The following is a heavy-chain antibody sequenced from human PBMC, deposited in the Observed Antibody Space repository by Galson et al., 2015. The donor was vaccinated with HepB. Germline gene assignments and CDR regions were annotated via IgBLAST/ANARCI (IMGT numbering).Heavy chain of an antibody. CDR1: GFSVSTSGRC. Sequence: LALVHPTRILTLPCPFPGFSVSTSGRCGTWIGQPPGTPLEWLARLDWDDDKYYSTSLKTRLTISKDTSKNQVVLTMTNMDPVDTATYYCARIQEQYYYGSGSYRGAFDIWGQATMVTVSA. V-gene: IGHV2-70*11. CDR2: LDWDDDK. CDR3: ARIQEQYYYGSGSYRGAFDI. D-gene: IGHD3-10*01. J-gene: IGHJ3*02.